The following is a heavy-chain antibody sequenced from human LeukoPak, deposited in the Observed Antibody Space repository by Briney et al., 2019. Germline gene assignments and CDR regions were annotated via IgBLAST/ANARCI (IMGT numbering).Heavy chain of an antibody. CDR1: GFSFSDYY. D-gene: IGHD1-1*01. J-gene: IGHJ4*02. V-gene: IGHV3-11*01. Sequence: KPGGSLRLSCAASGFSFSDYYMSWIRQAPGKGLEWVSYISSSGSTIYYADSVKGRFTISRDIAKNSLYLQMDSLRVEDTAVYYCARGSWNDLKTFDYWGQGTLVTVSS. CDR2: ISSSGSTI. CDR3: ARGSWNDLKTFDY.